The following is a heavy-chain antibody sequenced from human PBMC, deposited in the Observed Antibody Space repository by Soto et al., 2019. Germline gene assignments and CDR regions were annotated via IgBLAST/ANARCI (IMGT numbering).Heavy chain of an antibody. CDR3: ARGSGHYMDV. J-gene: IGHJ6*03. Sequence: EVQLVESGGGLVQPGGSLRLSCAASGITFSIYWMSWVRQAPGKGLEWVANIKQDGSEKYYVDSVKGRFTISRDNAKSSLYLQMNSLRADDTAVFWCARGSGHYMDVWGKGTTVTVSS. V-gene: IGHV3-7*01. CDR1: GITFSIYW. CDR2: IKQDGSEK.